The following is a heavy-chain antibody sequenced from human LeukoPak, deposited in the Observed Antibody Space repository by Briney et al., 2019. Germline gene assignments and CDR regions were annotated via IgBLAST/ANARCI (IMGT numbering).Heavy chain of an antibody. CDR1: GFTFTDYA. CDR3: AKDNFGLVPYCFDS. J-gene: IGHJ4*02. V-gene: IGHV3-23*01. D-gene: IGHD2-21*01. Sequence: GGSLRLSCVASGFTFTDYAMSWVRQAPGKGLEWVSSIGGGGFNTHYADSVKGRFIISRDTSTNTLYLEMNSLRADDSALYYCAKDNFGLVPYCFDSWGQGTLVTVSS. CDR2: IGGGGFNT.